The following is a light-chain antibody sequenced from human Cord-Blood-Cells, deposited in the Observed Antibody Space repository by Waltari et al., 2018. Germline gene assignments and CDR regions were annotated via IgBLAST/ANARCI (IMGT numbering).Light chain of an antibody. J-gene: IGLJ2*01. CDR1: KLGDKY. CDR2: QDS. V-gene: IGLV3-1*01. Sequence: SYELTQPPSVSVSPGQTASITCSGDKLGDKYACWYQQKPGQSPVLVIYQDSKRPSGIPGRFSGSNSGNPATLTISGTQAMDEADYYCQAWDSSNVVFGGGTKLTVL. CDR3: QAWDSSNVV.